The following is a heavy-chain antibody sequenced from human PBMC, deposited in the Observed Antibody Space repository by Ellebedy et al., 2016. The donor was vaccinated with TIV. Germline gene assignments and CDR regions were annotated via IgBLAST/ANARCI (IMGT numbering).Heavy chain of an antibody. V-gene: IGHV1-2*02. CDR3: TRGRPLGAASGSGDY. D-gene: IGHD6-13*01. Sequence: ASVKVSCKASGYTFTDYYLHWVRQVPGQGLEWMGWINPINGGTNFAQKFQGRVTMIRVTSISTAYMELSSLGSDDTAFYYCTRGRPLGAASGSGDYWGQGTLVTVSS. J-gene: IGHJ4*02. CDR2: INPINGGT. CDR1: GYTFTDYY.